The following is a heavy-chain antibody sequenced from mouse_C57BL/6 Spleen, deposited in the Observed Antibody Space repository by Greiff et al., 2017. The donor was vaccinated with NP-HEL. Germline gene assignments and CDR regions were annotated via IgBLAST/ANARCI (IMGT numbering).Heavy chain of an antibody. CDR1: GYTFTSYW. D-gene: IGHD1-1*01. Sequence: QVQPQQPGAELVKPGASVKLSCKASGYTFTSYWMQWVKQRPGQGLEWIGEIDPSDSYTNYNQKFKGKATLTVDTSSSTAYMQLSSLTSEDSAVYYCARGDYYGSSYFDYWGQGTTLTVSS. V-gene: IGHV1-50*01. J-gene: IGHJ2*01. CDR2: IDPSDSYT. CDR3: ARGDYYGSSYFDY.